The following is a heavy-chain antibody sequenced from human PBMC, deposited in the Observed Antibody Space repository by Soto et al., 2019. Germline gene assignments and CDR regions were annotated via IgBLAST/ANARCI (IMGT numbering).Heavy chain of an antibody. V-gene: IGHV4-59*01. D-gene: IGHD2-15*01. CDR1: GGSISSYY. CDR3: ARESLIYYFDY. CDR2: IYYSGST. Sequence: TLSLTCTVSGGSISSYYWSWIRQPPGKGLEWIGYIYYSGSTNYNPSLKSRVTISVDTSKNQFSLKLSSVTAADTAVYYCARESLIYYFDYWGQGTLVTVSS. J-gene: IGHJ4*02.